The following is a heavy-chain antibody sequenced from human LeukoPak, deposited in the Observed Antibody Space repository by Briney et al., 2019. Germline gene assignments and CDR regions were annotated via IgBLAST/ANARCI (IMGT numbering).Heavy chain of an antibody. CDR3: ARDDSGSSPYYFDY. CDR1: GFTFDDYA. D-gene: IGHD1-26*01. V-gene: IGHV3-9*01. CDR2: ISWNSGSI. Sequence: GGSLRLSCAASGFTFDDYAMHWVRQAPGKGLEWVSSISWNSGSIGYADSVKGRFTISRDNAKNSLYLQMNSLRAEDTAVYYCARDDSGSSPYYFDYWGQGTLVTVSS. J-gene: IGHJ4*02.